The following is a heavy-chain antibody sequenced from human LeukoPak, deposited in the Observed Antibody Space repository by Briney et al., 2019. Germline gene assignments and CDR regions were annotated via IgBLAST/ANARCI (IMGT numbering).Heavy chain of an antibody. V-gene: IGHV4-31*03. Sequence: PSETLSLTCTVSGGSISSGGYYWSWIRQHPGKGLEWIGYIYYSGSTYCNPSLKSRVTISVDTSKNQFSLKLSSVTAADTAVYYCARDLRLGELSYFDYWGQGTLVTVSS. CDR1: GGSISSGGYY. CDR3: ARDLRLGELSYFDY. D-gene: IGHD3-10*01. J-gene: IGHJ4*02. CDR2: IYYSGST.